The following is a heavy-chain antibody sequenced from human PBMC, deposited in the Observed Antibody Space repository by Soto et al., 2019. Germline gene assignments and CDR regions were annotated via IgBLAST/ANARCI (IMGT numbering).Heavy chain of an antibody. D-gene: IGHD1-1*01. Sequence: PGGSLRLSCAASGFTFSSYAMHWVRQAPGKGLEWVAVISYDGSNKYYADSVKGRFTISRDNSKNTLYLQMNSLRAEDTAVYYCARDRARPYNLDYWGQGTLVTVYS. CDR2: ISYDGSNK. V-gene: IGHV3-30-3*01. CDR3: ARDRARPYNLDY. CDR1: GFTFSSYA. J-gene: IGHJ4*02.